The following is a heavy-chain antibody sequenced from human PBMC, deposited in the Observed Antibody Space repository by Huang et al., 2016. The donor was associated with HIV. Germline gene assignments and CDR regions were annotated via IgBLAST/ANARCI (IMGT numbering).Heavy chain of an antibody. CDR3: ARHFSYYDSSGYTPWDAFDI. V-gene: IGHV4-39*01. Sequence: QLQLQGSGPGLVKPSETLSLTCTVSGGSITSSSYYWGWIRQPPGKGLEWVGSIYYSGSTDYTPSLKSRFTVSVDTSKNQFSLKLSSVTAADTAVYYCARHFSYYDSSGYTPWDAFDIWGQGTMVTVSS. D-gene: IGHD3-22*01. CDR2: IYYSGST. CDR1: GGSITSSSYY. J-gene: IGHJ3*02.